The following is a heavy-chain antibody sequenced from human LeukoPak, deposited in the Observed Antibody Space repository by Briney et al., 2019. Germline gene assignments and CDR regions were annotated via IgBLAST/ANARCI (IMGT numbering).Heavy chain of an antibody. Sequence: GGSLRLSCAASGFTFSNFERNWVRQAPGKGLEWVSFISSSGTTFYYADSVKGRFTIPRDNAKNTVFLQMSSLRAEDTALYYCARKSASGNYPLDYWGQGTLVTVSS. D-gene: IGHD3-10*01. J-gene: IGHJ4*02. CDR3: ARKSASGNYPLDY. CDR2: ISSSGTTF. V-gene: IGHV3-48*03. CDR1: GFTFSNFE.